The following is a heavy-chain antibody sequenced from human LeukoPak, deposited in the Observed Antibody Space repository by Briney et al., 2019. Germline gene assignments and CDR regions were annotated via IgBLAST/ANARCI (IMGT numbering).Heavy chain of an antibody. V-gene: IGHV3-74*01. J-gene: IGHJ5*02. CDR3: ARSDWFDP. CDR2: INTDRSST. CDR1: GFTFSSYNSYW. Sequence: GGSLRLSCVASGFTFSSYNSYWMNWVRQAPGKGLVWVSRINTDRSSTSYADSVKGRFTISRDNAKNTLYLQMNSLRAEDTAVYYCARSDWFDPWGQGTLVTVSS.